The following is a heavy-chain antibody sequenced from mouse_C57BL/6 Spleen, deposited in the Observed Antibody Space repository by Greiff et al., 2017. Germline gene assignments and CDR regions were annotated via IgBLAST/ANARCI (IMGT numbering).Heavy chain of an antibody. D-gene: IGHD1-1*01. CDR3: AREGLDYGSSYCYLDV. Sequence: QVQLQQSGAELVKPGASVKISCKASGYAFSSYWMNWVKQRPGKGLEWIGQIYPGDGDTNYNGEFKGKATLTSDKSSSTAYMQLSSLTSEDSAVYFCAREGLDYGSSYCYLDVWGTGTTVTVSS. CDR1: GYAFSSYW. V-gene: IGHV1-80*01. J-gene: IGHJ1*03. CDR2: IYPGDGDT.